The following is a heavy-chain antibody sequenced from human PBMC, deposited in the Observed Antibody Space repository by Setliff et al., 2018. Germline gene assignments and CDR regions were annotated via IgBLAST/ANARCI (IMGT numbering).Heavy chain of an antibody. CDR1: GDSISSRRNY. D-gene: IGHD3-3*01. CDR3: ARMSGFQYIDV. J-gene: IGHJ6*03. V-gene: IGHV4-39*07. Sequence: PSETLSLTCTVSGDSISSRRNYWGWIRQPPGKGLEWIGSIYYSGSTYYNPSLKSRVTISVDTSKNQFSLKLSSVTAADTAVYYCARMSGFQYIDVWDKGTTVTVSS. CDR2: IYYSGST.